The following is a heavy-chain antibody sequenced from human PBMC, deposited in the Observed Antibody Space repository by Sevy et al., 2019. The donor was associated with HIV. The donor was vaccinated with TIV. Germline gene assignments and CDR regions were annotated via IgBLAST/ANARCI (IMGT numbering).Heavy chain of an antibody. V-gene: IGHV3-23*01. J-gene: IGHJ4*02. Sequence: GGSLRLSCAASGFTFSSYAMSWVRQAPGKGLEWVSAISGSGGSTYYADSVKGRFTISRDNSKNTLYLKMNSLRAEDRAVYYCAKDSRRYDSSGYYPWYFDYWGQGTLVTVSS. CDR1: GFTFSSYA. D-gene: IGHD3-22*01. CDR3: AKDSRRYDSSGYYPWYFDY. CDR2: ISGSGGST.